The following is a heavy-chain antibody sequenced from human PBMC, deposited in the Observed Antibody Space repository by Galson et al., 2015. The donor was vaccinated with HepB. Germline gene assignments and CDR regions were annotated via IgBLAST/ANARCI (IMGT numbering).Heavy chain of an antibody. V-gene: IGHV3-23*01. D-gene: IGHD2-21*02. Sequence: SLRLSCAASGFTFSSYAMSWVRQAPGKGLEWVSGISGSGASTNNADSVKGRFTISRDNSKNTLYLHMNSLRAEDTAVYYCAKGRLCGGDCYSYSQHWGQGTLVTVSS. J-gene: IGHJ1*01. CDR3: AKGRLCGGDCYSYSQH. CDR2: ISGSGAST. CDR1: GFTFSSYA.